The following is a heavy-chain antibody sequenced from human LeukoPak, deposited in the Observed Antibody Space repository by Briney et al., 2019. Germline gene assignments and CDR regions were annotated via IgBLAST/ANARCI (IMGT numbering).Heavy chain of an antibody. J-gene: IGHJ4*02. CDR1: GFTFSSYG. V-gene: IGHV3-30*02. D-gene: IGHD3-22*01. Sequence: GGSPRLSCAASGFTFSSYGMHWVRQAPGKGLEWVAFIRYDGSNKYYADSVKGRFTISRDNSKNTLYLQMNSLRAEDTAVYYCAKDSSYYYDSSGYYRPDYWGQGTLVTVSS. CDR3: AKDSSYYYDSSGYYRPDY. CDR2: IRYDGSNK.